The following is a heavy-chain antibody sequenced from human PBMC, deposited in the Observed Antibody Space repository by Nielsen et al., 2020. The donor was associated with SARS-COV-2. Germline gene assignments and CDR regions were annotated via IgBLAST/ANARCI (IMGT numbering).Heavy chain of an antibody. J-gene: IGHJ6*04. CDR3: ARIIIQCSSTHCYTLGGMDV. CDR2: LSGSSRYI. CDR1: GFTFSSLW. V-gene: IGHV3-21*01. D-gene: IGHD2-2*02. Sequence: GESLKISCAASGFTFSSLWMSWVRQAPGKGLEWVSSLSGSSRYIYYADSLQGRFTISRDNAKNSLFLQMNSLRAEDTAVYYCARIIIQCSSTHCYTLGGMDVWGKGTTVTVSS.